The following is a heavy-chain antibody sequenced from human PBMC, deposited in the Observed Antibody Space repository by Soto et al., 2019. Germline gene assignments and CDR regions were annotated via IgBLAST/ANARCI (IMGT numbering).Heavy chain of an antibody. V-gene: IGHV4-59*08. Sequence: QVQLQESGPGLVKPSETLSLTCTISGGSISGYYWSWIRQPPGKGLEWIGYIYYSGSTNYNPSLKSRVTISVDTSKNQFSLKLNSVTAADTAVYYCANGKGLSSTYWGQGTLVTVSS. D-gene: IGHD1-26*01. CDR3: ANGKGLSSTY. CDR1: GGSISGYY. CDR2: IYYSGST. J-gene: IGHJ4*02.